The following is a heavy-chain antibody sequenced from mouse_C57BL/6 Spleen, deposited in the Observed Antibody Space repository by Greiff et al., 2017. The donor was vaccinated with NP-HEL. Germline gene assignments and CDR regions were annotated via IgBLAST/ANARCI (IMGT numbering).Heavy chain of an antibody. CDR1: GYSFTSYY. V-gene: IGHV1-66*01. CDR2: IYPGSGNT. D-gene: IGHD1-1*01. J-gene: IGHJ1*03. CDR3: ARPFITTVGGYFDV. Sequence: VKLMESGPELVKPGASVKISCKASGYSFTSYYIHWVKQRPGQGLEWIGWIYPGSGNTKYNEKFKGKATLTADTSSSTAYMQLSSLTSEDSAVYYCARPFITTVGGYFDVWGTGTTVTVSS.